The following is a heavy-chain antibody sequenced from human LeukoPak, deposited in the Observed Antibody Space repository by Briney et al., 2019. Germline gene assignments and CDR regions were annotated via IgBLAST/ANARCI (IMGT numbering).Heavy chain of an antibody. D-gene: IGHD1-1*01. CDR3: ARVGTRLGLFY. Sequence: PSETLSLTCTVSGGSISSYYWSWIRQPPGKGLEWIGEINHSGSTNYNPSLKSRVTISVDTSKNQFSLKLSSVTAADTAVYFCARVGTRLGLFYWGQGTLVTVSS. V-gene: IGHV4-34*01. J-gene: IGHJ4*02. CDR1: GGSISSYY. CDR2: INHSGST.